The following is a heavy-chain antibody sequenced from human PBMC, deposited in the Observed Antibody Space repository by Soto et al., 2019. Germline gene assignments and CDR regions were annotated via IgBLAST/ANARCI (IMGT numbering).Heavy chain of an antibody. CDR3: ARIVVGGTVEL. J-gene: IGHJ4*02. CDR2: ISYTGDT. Sequence: ESLSSHCSVSCDCVSSAPSFWTWRRQPQGKVLEWIAYISYTGDTNYNPSLKSRVTISVDTSRNQFSLTLTSVTAADTAVYFCARIVVGGTVELWVQGSLVTV. D-gene: IGHD2-15*01. CDR1: CDCVSSAPSF. V-gene: IGHV4-61*01.